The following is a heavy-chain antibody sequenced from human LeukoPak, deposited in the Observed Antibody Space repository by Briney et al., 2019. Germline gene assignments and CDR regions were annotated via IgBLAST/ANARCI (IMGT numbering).Heavy chain of an antibody. CDR1: GFTFSSYA. Sequence: GSLRLSCAASGFTFSSYAMHWVRQAPGKGLEWVAVISYDGSNKYYADSVKGRFTISRDNSKNTLYLQMNSLRAEDTAVYYCARPTGTTFPQYYFDYWGQGTLVTVSS. CDR3: ARPTGTTFPQYYFDY. J-gene: IGHJ4*02. V-gene: IGHV3-30-3*01. CDR2: ISYDGSNK. D-gene: IGHD1-1*01.